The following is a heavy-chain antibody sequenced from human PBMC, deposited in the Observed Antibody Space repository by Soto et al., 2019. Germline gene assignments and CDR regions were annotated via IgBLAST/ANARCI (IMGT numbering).Heavy chain of an antibody. CDR2: IYYSGST. Sequence: SETLSLTCTVSGGSVSSGDYYWSWIRQPPGKGLEWIGYIYYSGSTNYNPSLKSRVSISLDTSKNQFSLRLTSVTAADTAVYYCARIPVDTYMIDWFDPWGQGTLVTVSS. CDR3: ARIPVDTYMIDWFDP. CDR1: GGSVSSGDYY. V-gene: IGHV4-61*08. D-gene: IGHD5-18*01. J-gene: IGHJ5*02.